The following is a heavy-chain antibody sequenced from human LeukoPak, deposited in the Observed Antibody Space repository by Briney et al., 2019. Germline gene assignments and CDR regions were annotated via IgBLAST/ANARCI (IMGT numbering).Heavy chain of an antibody. CDR2: IYYSGST. Sequence: SETLSLTCTVSGGSISNYFWSWIRQPPGKGLEWIGYIYYSGSTNYNPSLKSRVTISVDTSKNQFSLKLRSVTAADTAVYYCARVGYCSGGVCYGLDYWSQGTLVTVSS. D-gene: IGHD2-15*01. J-gene: IGHJ4*02. V-gene: IGHV4-59*01. CDR1: GGSISNYF. CDR3: ARVGYCSGGVCYGLDY.